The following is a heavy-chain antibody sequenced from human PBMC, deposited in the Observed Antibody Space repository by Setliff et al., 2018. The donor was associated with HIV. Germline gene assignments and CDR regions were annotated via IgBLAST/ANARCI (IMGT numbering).Heavy chain of an antibody. V-gene: IGHV4-34*01. Sequence: SETLSLTCAVYGGSLRGYYWSWVRQSPLKGLEWIGEISHTGNINYNTALSNRVTVSVDTSKTQYSLKMISVTAADTAMYYCAISIVGVTSEMYWAQGTLVTVSS. CDR2: ISHTGNI. D-gene: IGHD2-21*02. CDR3: AISIVGVTSEMY. J-gene: IGHJ4*02. CDR1: GGSLRGYY.